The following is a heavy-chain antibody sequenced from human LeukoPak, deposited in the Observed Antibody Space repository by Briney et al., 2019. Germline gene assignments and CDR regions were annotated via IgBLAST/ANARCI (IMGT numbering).Heavy chain of an antibody. V-gene: IGHV1-2*02. J-gene: IGHJ5*02. Sequence: ASVKVSCKASGYSFTGYYMHWVRQAPGQGLEWMGWINPNSGGTNYAQKFQGRVTMTRDTSISTAYMELSRLRSDDTAVYYCARGVVATIRDLNWFDPWGQGTLVTVSS. D-gene: IGHD5-12*01. CDR1: GYSFTGYY. CDR2: INPNSGGT. CDR3: ARGVVATIRDLNWFDP.